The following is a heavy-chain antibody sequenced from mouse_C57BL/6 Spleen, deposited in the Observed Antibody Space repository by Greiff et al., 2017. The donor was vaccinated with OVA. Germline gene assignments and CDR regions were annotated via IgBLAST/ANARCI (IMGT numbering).Heavy chain of an antibody. J-gene: IGHJ4*01. CDR3: AINPTAHAPMDY. D-gene: IGHD3-2*02. CDR1: GYTFTSYW. Sequence: QVQLQQPGAELVKPGASVKVSCKASGYTFTSYWMHWVKQRPGQGLEWIGRIHPSDSDTNYNQKFKGKATLTVDKSSSTAYMQLSILTSDDSAVYYCAINPTAHAPMDYWGQGTSVTVSS. V-gene: IGHV1-74*01. CDR2: IHPSDSDT.